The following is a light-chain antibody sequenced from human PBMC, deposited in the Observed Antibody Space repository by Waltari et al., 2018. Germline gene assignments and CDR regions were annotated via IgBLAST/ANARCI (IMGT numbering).Light chain of an antibody. CDR3: QQYGGSPRIFT. V-gene: IGKV3-20*01. Sequence: ERVLPQSPGTLSLSPGDRATLSCKTSQNISSSSSTWYQQKPGQAPRLVVYGVSTRATGIPDRFSGSRSGTDFTLTISRLEPEDFAVYYCQQYGGSPRIFTFGAGTKVEIK. J-gene: IGKJ3*01. CDR2: GVS. CDR1: QNISSSS.